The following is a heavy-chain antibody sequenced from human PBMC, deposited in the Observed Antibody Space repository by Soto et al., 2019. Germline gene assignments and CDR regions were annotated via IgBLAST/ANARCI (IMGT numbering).Heavy chain of an antibody. Sequence: PSETLSLTCTVSGGSISSGGYYWSWIRQHPGKGLEWIGYIYYSGSTYYNPSLKSRVTISVDTSKNQFSLKLSSVTAADTAVYYCARDLPQYPGFWFDPWGQGTLVTVSS. CDR3: ARDLPQYPGFWFDP. CDR1: GGSISSGGYY. J-gene: IGHJ5*02. V-gene: IGHV4-31*03. CDR2: IYYSGST.